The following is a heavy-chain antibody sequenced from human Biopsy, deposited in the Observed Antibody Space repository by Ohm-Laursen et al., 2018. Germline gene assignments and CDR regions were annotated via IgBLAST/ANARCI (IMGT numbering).Heavy chain of an antibody. V-gene: IGHV4-31*01. CDR3: ARGDYFDSNGYFWFDP. CDR1: GGSISSGGSY. CDR2: IFNSANT. D-gene: IGHD3-22*01. J-gene: IGHJ5*02. Sequence: TLSLTCPVSGGSISSGGSYWSWIRQRPGKGLEWIGYIFNSANTYYNPSLKNLITISGDTSKNQFFLKLNSVTAADTAVYYCARGDYFDSNGYFWFDPWGQGTLVTVSS.